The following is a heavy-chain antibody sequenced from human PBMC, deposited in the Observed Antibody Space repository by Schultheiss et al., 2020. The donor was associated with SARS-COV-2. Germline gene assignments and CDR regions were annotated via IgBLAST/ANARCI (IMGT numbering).Heavy chain of an antibody. V-gene: IGHV3-23*01. CDR2: ISGDSHSP. CDR3: TRLFLY. CDR1: GFTFSKHA. J-gene: IGHJ4*02. Sequence: GGSLRLSCAASGFTFSKHAMNWVRQAPGKGLEWVSSISGDSHSPYYADSVRGRLTISRDNSKNTLYLQMNTLRAEDTAIYYCTRLFLYWGQGALVTVSS. D-gene: IGHD2/OR15-2a*01.